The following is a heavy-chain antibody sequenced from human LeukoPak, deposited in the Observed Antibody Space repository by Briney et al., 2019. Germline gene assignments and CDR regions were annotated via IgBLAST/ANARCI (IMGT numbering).Heavy chain of an antibody. CDR3: ARDFPFWSGYGTPYNWFDP. J-gene: IGHJ5*02. Sequence: ASVKVSCKASGYTFTGYYMHWVRQAPGQGLEWMGWINPNSGGTNYAQRFQGRVTMTRDRSISTAYMELSRLRSDDTAVYYCARDFPFWSGYGTPYNWFDPWGQGTLVTLSS. CDR1: GYTFTGYY. D-gene: IGHD3-3*01. CDR2: INPNSGGT. V-gene: IGHV1-2*02.